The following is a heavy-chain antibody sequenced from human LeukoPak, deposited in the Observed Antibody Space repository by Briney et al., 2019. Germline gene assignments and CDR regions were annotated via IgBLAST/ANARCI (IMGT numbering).Heavy chain of an antibody. J-gene: IGHJ4*02. CDR2: INHSGRT. CDR1: GGSFSSYY. D-gene: IGHD3-22*01. Sequence: SETLSLTCAVYGGSFSSYYWSWIRQPPGKGLEWIGEINHSGRTNYNPSLKSRITISVDTSKNQFSLKLSSVTAADTAVYYCARGYYYDSSGYYEYWGQGTLVTVSS. V-gene: IGHV4-34*01. CDR3: ARGYYYDSSGYYEY.